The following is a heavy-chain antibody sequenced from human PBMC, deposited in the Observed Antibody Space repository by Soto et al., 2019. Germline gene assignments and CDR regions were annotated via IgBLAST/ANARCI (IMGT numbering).Heavy chain of an antibody. Sequence: SETLSLTCTVSGGSVSGGSYYGSWIRQPPGKGLEWMGYIYYSGSTNYNPSLKIRFTISVDTSKNHFSLKLSSVTAADTAVYYRAKELTKVTTFGWFDPGGQGTRVTVPS. V-gene: IGHV4-61*01. J-gene: IGHJ5*02. CDR3: AKELTKVTTFGWFDP. CDR1: GGSVSGGSYY. D-gene: IGHD4-17*01. CDR2: IYYSGST.